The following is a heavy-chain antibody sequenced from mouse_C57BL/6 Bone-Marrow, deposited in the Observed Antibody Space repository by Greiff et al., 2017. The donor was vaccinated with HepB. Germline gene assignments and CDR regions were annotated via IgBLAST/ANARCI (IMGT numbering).Heavy chain of an antibody. J-gene: IGHJ4*01. Sequence: EVQVVESGGGLVQPGGSLKLSCAASGFTFSDYYMYWVRQTPEKRLEWVAYISNGGGSTYYPDTVKGRFTISRDNAKNTLYLQMSRLKSEDTAMYYCARPLITTRAMDYWGQGTSVTVSS. V-gene: IGHV5-12*01. CDR1: GFTFSDYY. D-gene: IGHD1-1*01. CDR3: ARPLITTRAMDY. CDR2: ISNGGGST.